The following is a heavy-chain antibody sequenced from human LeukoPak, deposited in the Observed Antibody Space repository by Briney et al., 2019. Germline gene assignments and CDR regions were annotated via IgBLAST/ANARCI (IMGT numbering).Heavy chain of an antibody. V-gene: IGHV4-38-2*02. J-gene: IGHJ4*02. Sequence: PSETLSLTCTVSGYSISSGYYWGWIRQPPGKGLEWIGSIYHSGSTYYNPSLKSRVTISVDTSKNQFSLKLSSVTAADTAVYYCARAAVAAAKNFDYWGQGTLVTVSS. CDR2: IYHSGST. CDR1: GYSISSGYY. D-gene: IGHD6-19*01. CDR3: ARAAVAAAKNFDY.